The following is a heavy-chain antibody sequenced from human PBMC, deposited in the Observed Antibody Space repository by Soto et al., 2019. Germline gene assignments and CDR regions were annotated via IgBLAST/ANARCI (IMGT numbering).Heavy chain of an antibody. V-gene: IGHV3-7*05. J-gene: IGHJ4*02. Sequence: EVQLVESGGGLVQPGGSLRLSCAASGFTFSSYWMSWVRQAPGKGLEWVANIKQDGSEKYYVDSVKGRFTISRDNAKNSLYLQMNSLRAEDTAVYYCARDPFPRYSSSWYDYWGQGTLVTVSS. CDR1: GFTFSSYW. CDR3: ARDPFPRYSSSWYDY. D-gene: IGHD6-13*01. CDR2: IKQDGSEK.